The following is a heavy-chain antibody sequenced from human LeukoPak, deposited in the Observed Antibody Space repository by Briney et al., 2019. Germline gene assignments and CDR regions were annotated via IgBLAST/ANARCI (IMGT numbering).Heavy chain of an antibody. CDR1: GGSISSGGYY. J-gene: IGHJ4*02. CDR2: IYYSGST. CDR3: ARDNWNDGIKYFDY. V-gene: IGHV4-31*03. Sequence: SETLSLTCTVSGGSISSGGYYWSWIRQHPGKGLEWIGYIYYSGSTYYNSSLKSRVTISVDTSKNQFSLKLSSVTAADTAVYYCARDNWNDGIKYFDYWGQGTLVTVSS. D-gene: IGHD1-20*01.